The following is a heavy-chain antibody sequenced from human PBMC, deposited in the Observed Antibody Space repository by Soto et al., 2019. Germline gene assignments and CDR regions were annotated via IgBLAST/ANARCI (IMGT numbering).Heavy chain of an antibody. J-gene: IGHJ4*02. CDR2: SSALNGYT. CDR3: AATRSIAPGLRD. CDR1: GFTFTNYG. D-gene: IGHD6-6*01. V-gene: IGHV1-18*01. Sequence: QLQLVQSGSEVKKPGASVKVSCKTSGFTFTNYGFTWVRQAPGKGLEWMGWSSALNGYTNYAQDFQRRVTLTTDSSEDTDYMELGRMRSDDTVFYYWAATRSIAPGLRDWGPGTLVSVAS.